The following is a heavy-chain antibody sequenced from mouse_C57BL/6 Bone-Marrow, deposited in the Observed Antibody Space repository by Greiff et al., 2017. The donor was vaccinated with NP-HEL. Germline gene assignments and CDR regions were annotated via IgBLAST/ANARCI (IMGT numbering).Heavy chain of an antibody. V-gene: IGHV6-3*01. CDR3: TTESRFAY. Sequence: EVKLVESGGGLVQPGGSMKLSCVASGFTFSNYWMNWVRQSPEKGLEWVAQIRLKSDNYATHYAESVKGRFTISRDDSKSSVYLPMNNFMAEDTGIYYCTTESRFAYWGHGTLVTVSA. J-gene: IGHJ3*01. CDR1: GFTFSNYW. CDR2: IRLKSDNYAT.